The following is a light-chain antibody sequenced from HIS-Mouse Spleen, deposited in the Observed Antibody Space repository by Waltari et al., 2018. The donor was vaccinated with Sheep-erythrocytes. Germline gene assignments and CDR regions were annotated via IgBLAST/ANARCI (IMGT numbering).Light chain of an antibody. Sequence: QSAXTQPASVSGSPGXXITISXTGTXSDVXSXNXVSWYQQPPRKAPNLMIYDVSKRPSXXPDRXSXXRSXXXASLTXXXLXXXDEADYYCXSYAGSYTVVXGGGTKL. CDR3: XSYAGSYTVV. CDR1: XSDVXSXNX. V-gene: IGLV2-11*01. CDR2: DVS. J-gene: IGLJ2*01.